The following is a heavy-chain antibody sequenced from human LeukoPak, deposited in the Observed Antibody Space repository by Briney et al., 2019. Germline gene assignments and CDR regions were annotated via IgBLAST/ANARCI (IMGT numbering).Heavy chain of an antibody. J-gene: IGHJ4*02. Sequence: PSETLSLTCTIYGGPFNGYYGSWIRQPPGKGLEWIGEINHSGTTNYNPSLESRVTISVDTSKNQFSLKLSSMTAADTAVYYCARGGSYPTSNDYWGQGNLVTVSS. CDR1: GGPFNGYY. D-gene: IGHD1-26*01. CDR2: INHSGTT. V-gene: IGHV4-34*01. CDR3: ARGGSYPTSNDY.